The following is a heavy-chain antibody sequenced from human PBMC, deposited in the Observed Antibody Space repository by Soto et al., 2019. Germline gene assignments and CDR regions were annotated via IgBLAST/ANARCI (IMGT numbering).Heavy chain of an antibody. CDR2: ISGSGDST. J-gene: IGHJ1*01. Sequence: PGGSMRLSCAASGFTFSSYAMSWVRQAPGKGLEWVSGISGSGDSTYYADSVKGRFTISRDNSKNTLYLQMNSLRAEDTAVYYCAKGVPGIAVAGTGYFQHWGQGTLVTVSS. CDR1: GFTFSSYA. CDR3: AKGVPGIAVAGTGYFQH. D-gene: IGHD6-19*01. V-gene: IGHV3-23*01.